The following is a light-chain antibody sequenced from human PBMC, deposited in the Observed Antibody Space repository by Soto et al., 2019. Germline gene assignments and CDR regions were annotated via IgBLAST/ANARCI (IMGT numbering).Light chain of an antibody. V-gene: IGKV3-11*01. CDR2: GAS. Sequence: IVMTQSPATLSVSPGERATLSCRSIQSVNRYLAWYQHKPGQAPRLLIYGASNRATGTPARFSGSGSGTAFTLTITSLEPEDFAVYYCQHPSNGPLITSGQGTRLEIK. CDR3: QHPSNGPLIT. J-gene: IGKJ5*01. CDR1: QSVNRY.